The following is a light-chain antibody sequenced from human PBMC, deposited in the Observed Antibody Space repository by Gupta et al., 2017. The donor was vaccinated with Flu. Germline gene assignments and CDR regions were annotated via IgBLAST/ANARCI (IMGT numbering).Light chain of an antibody. Sequence: SALTQPRSGSGSHGTTVTSSSTGTHSDVGGYSYDSCYHKPPGNAPKLFIYDFRTRTAWVTDGFSGSPTDNTSSLTIYGLQAEDEDDYYCSSYAVIHTGVFGIGTNFTVL. V-gene: IGLV2-11*01. CDR2: DFR. CDR1: HSDVGGYSY. CDR3: SSYAVIHTGV. J-gene: IGLJ1*01.